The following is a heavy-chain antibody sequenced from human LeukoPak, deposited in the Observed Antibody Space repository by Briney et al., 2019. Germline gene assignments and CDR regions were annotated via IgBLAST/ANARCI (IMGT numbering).Heavy chain of an antibody. J-gene: IGHJ5*02. D-gene: IGHD3-10*01. CDR3: ARKGWFGELLYYNWFDH. CDR2: ISGSNGNT. CDR1: GYTFTRYG. V-gene: IGHV1-18*01. Sequence: ASVKVSCKASGYTFTRYGMSWVRQAPGQGLEWMGWISGSNGNTNYAQKLQGRVTMTTDTSTGTAYMELRSLRSDDTAVYYCARKGWFGELLYYNWFDHWGQGTLVTVSS.